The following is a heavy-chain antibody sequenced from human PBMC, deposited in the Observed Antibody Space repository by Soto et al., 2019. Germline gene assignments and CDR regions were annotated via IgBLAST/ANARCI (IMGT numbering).Heavy chain of an antibody. CDR3: ARGRGDYYYYALDV. CDR2: ISSSSRTI. CDR1: GFTFSSHS. V-gene: IGHV3-48*02. J-gene: IGHJ6*02. Sequence: ESVGGWVQRGGSLRLSCAASGFTFSSHSMNWVRQAPGKGLEWISYISSSSRTIYYADSVKGRFTISRDDAKNSLYLQVNSLRDEDTAVYYCARGRGDYYYYALDVWGQGTTVTVSS.